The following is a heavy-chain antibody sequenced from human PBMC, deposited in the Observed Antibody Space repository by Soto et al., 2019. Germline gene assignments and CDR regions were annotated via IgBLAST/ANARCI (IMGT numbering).Heavy chain of an antibody. V-gene: IGHV4-34*01. D-gene: IGHD2-15*01. CDR1: GGSFSGYY. Sequence: PSETLSLTCAVYGGSFSGYYWSWIRQPPGKGLEWIGEINHSGSTNYNPSLKSRVTISVDTSKNQFSLKLSSVTAADTAVYYCARARHCSGGSCYSIYYYYGMDVWGQGTTVT. CDR3: ARARHCSGGSCYSIYYYYGMDV. J-gene: IGHJ6*02. CDR2: INHSGST.